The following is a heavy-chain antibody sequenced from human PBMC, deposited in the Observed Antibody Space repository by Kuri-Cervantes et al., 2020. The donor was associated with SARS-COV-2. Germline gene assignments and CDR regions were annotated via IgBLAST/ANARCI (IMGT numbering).Heavy chain of an antibody. CDR3: ARDRAETGYYDFWSGYWYFDY. V-gene: IGHV1-8*01. D-gene: IGHD3-3*01. J-gene: IGHJ4*02. Sequence: ASVKVSCKAPETTFPNYDINWVRQATGQGLEWMGMVKTNSGNTLYAQIFQGRVTMTRDTSTSTAYMELRSLRSDDTAVYYCARDRAETGYYDFWSGYWYFDYWGQGTLVTVSS. CDR2: VKTNSGNT. CDR1: ETTFPNYD.